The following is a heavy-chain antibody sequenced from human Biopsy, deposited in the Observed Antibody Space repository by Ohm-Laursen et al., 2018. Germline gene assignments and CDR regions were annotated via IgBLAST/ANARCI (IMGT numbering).Heavy chain of an antibody. D-gene: IGHD4-17*01. Sequence: SLRLSCAAFGFTFSSYAMTWFRQAPGKGLEWVSTISGNSDIIYDTDSVKGRFTISRDNSKNTLYLQMNSPRADDTAVYYCALAAAQTVTHFDYWGQGTLVTVSS. CDR3: ALAAAQTVTHFDY. CDR2: ISGNSDII. V-gene: IGHV3-23*01. J-gene: IGHJ4*02. CDR1: GFTFSSYA.